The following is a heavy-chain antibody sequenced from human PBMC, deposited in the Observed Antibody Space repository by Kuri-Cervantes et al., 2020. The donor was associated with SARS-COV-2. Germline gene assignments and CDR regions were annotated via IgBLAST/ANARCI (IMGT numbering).Heavy chain of an antibody. CDR3: ARLRVPVNWDYYYYGMDV. J-gene: IGHJ6*02. CDR2: IIPIFGTA. D-gene: IGHD3-16*01. Sequence: SVKVSCKASGYTFTNYGISWVRQAPGQGLEWMGGIIPIFGTANYAQKFQGRVTITADESTSTAYMELSSLRSEDTAVYYCARLRVPVNWDYYYYGMDVWAKGPRSPSP. CDR1: GYTFTNYG. V-gene: IGHV1-69*13.